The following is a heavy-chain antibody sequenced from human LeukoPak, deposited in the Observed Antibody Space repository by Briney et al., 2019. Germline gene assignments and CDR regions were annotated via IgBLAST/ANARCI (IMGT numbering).Heavy chain of an antibody. CDR1: GYTFTSYA. J-gene: IGHJ4*02. CDR2: ISAYNAKT. V-gene: IGHV1-18*01. D-gene: IGHD2-21*02. CDR3: AGGWGDSPFDY. Sequence: ASVKVSCKASGYTFTSYAMNWVRQAPGQGLEWMGWISAYNAKTNYAQNLQDRVTMTIDTSTSTAYMELRSLISDDTAVYYCAGGWGDSPFDYWGQGTLVTVSP.